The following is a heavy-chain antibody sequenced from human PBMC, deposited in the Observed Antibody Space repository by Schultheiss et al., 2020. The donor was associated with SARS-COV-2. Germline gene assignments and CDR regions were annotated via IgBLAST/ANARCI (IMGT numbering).Heavy chain of an antibody. CDR1: GGSISSYY. J-gene: IGHJ4*02. V-gene: IGHV4-59*01. CDR2: IYDSGTT. CDR3: ARQPRAYYFDY. Sequence: SQTLSLTCTVSGGSISSYYWSWIRQPPGKGLEWIGYIYDSGTTNYNPSLKSRVTISVDTSKNQFSLKLSSVTAADTAVYYCARQPRAYYFDYWGQGTLVTVSS.